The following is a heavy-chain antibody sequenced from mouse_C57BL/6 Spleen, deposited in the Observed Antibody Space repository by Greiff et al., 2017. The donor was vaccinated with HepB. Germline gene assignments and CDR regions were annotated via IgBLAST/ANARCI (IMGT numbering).Heavy chain of an antibody. D-gene: IGHD4-1*02. Sequence: VQLQQSGPGLVKPSQSLFLTCSITGFPITSGYYWIWIRQSPGKPLEWMGYITHSGETFYNPSLQSPISITRETSKNQFFLQLNSVTTEDTAMYYCAGASTGTGAMDYWGQGTSVTVSS. V-gene: IGHV12-3*01. J-gene: IGHJ4*01. CDR2: ITHSGET. CDR3: AGASTGTGAMDY. CDR1: GFPITSGYY.